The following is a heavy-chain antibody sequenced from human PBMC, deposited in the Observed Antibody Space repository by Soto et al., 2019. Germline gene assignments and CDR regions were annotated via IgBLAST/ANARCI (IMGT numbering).Heavy chain of an antibody. CDR3: AGDWGVDA. CDR1: GFTFSNHW. D-gene: IGHD3-16*01. CDR2: IKADGSEK. Sequence: EVHLVESGGGLVKPGGSLRLSCAGSGFTFSNHWMNWVRQAPGKGLEWVANIKADGSEKYYVDSVKGRFTISRDNAKNSLYLQLHSLRADDTAVYYCAGDWGVDAWGQGTLGSVS. J-gene: IGHJ5*02. V-gene: IGHV3-7*03.